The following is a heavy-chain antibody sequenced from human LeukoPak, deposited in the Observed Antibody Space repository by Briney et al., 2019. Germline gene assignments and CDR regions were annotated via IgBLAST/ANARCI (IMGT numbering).Heavy chain of an antibody. CDR3: AKGVGVVPAAIYYGMDV. J-gene: IGHJ6*02. CDR1: GFTFDDYA. CDR2: ISWNSGSI. D-gene: IGHD2-2*02. Sequence: GGSLRLSCAASGFTFDDYAMHWVRQAPGKGLEWVSGISWNSGSIGYADSVKGRFTISRANAKNSLYLQMNSLRAEDTALYYCAKGVGVVPAAIYYGMDVWGQGTTVTVSS. V-gene: IGHV3-9*01.